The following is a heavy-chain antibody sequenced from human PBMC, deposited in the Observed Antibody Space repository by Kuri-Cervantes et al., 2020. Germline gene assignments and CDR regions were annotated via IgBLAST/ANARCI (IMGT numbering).Heavy chain of an antibody. CDR3: ARDRPYYYDSSGYWDY. Sequence: GGSLRLSCAASGFTFSSYAMHWVRQAPGKGLEWVSYISSSSSTIYYADSVKGRFTNSRDNAKNSLYLQMNSLRDEDTAVYYCARDRPYYYDSSGYWDYWGQGTLVTVSS. J-gene: IGHJ4*02. CDR1: GFTFSSYA. V-gene: IGHV3-48*02. D-gene: IGHD3-22*01. CDR2: ISSSSSTI.